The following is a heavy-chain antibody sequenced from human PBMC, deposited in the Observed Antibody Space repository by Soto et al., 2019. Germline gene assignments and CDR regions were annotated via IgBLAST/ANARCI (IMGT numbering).Heavy chain of an antibody. D-gene: IGHD3-10*01. CDR1: GGTFSSYA. CDR2: IIPMYGPA. V-gene: IGHV1-69*01. Sequence: QVPLVQSGAEVKKPGSSVTVSCKASGGTFSSYAIHWVRQAPGQGLEWMGGIIPMYGPAKYAQRFQGRVTITADESTTTVYVELTSLTSQDTAVYYCARVTSMVRGVIDNGFDPWGHGTLVTVFS. CDR3: ARVTSMVRGVIDNGFDP. J-gene: IGHJ5*02.